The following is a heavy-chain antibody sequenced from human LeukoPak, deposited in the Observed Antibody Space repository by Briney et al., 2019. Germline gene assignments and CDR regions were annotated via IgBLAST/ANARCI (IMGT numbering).Heavy chain of an antibody. CDR3: ARDFAVLYYDFWSGDFDY. Sequence: KTGGSLRLSCAASGFTFSSYAMHWVRQALGKGLEWVAVISYDGSNKYYADSVKGRFTISRDNSKNTLYLQMNSLRAEDTAVYYCARDFAVLYYDFWSGDFDYWGQGTLVTVSS. CDR1: GFTFSSYA. J-gene: IGHJ4*02. D-gene: IGHD3-3*01. CDR2: ISYDGSNK. V-gene: IGHV3-30-3*01.